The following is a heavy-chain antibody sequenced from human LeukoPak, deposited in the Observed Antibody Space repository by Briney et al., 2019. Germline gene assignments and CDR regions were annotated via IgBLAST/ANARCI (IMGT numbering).Heavy chain of an antibody. CDR3: ANIYYGSGSYRSGFDY. V-gene: IGHV3-23*01. Sequence: GGSLSLSCAVSGFTFRSYAMSWVRQAPGKGLEWVSAISGSGSSTYYADSVKGRFTISRDNSKNTLYLQMNSLRAEDTAVYYCANIYYGSGSYRSGFDYWGQGTLVAVSS. J-gene: IGHJ4*02. CDR2: ISGSGSST. D-gene: IGHD3-10*01. CDR1: GFTFRSYA.